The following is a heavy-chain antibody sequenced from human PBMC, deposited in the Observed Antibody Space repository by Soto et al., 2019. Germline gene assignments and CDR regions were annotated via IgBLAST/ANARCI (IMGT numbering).Heavy chain of an antibody. J-gene: IGHJ4*02. CDR3: ARLAGISGYSYPTTSDDY. CDR2: ISPSGGGT. D-gene: IGHD5-18*01. V-gene: IGHV1-46*01. CDR1: GFTFSSYG. Sequence: GGSLRLSCAASGFTFSSYGMHWVRQAPGQGLEWMGIISPSGGGTSYAQKFQGRVTMTRDTSTSTVYMELSSLRSEDTAVYYCARLAGISGYSYPTTSDDYWGQGTLVTVSS.